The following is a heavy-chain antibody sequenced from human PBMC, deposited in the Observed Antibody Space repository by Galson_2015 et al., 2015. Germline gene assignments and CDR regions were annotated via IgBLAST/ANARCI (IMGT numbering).Heavy chain of an antibody. Sequence: SLRLSCAASGFTFSSYAMSWLRQAPGKGLEWVSAISDSGGSTYYADSVKGRFTISRDNSKNTLYLQMNSLRAEDTALYYCAKGRDGYNYHHYYYGMDVWGQGTTVPVSS. D-gene: IGHD5-24*01. CDR3: AKGRDGYNYHHYYYGMDV. V-gene: IGHV3-23*01. J-gene: IGHJ6*02. CDR1: GFTFSSYA. CDR2: ISDSGGST.